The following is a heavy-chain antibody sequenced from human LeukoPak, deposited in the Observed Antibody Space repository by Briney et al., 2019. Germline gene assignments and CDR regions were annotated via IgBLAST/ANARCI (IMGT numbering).Heavy chain of an antibody. CDR1: GGSISSSSYY. Sequence: PSETLSLTCTVSGGSISSSSYYWGWIRQPPGTGLEWIGSIYYSGSTNYNPSLKSRVTISVDTSKNQFSLKLSSVTAADTAVYYCARAPSYVWGSYRLDYWGQGTLVTVSS. CDR3: ARAPSYVWGSYRLDY. J-gene: IGHJ4*02. D-gene: IGHD3-16*02. V-gene: IGHV4-39*07. CDR2: IYYSGST.